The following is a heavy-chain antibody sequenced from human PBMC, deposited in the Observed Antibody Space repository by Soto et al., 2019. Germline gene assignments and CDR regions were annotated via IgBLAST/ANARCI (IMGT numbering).Heavy chain of an antibody. Sequence: SETLSLTCAVYGGSFSGYYWSWIRQPPGKGLEWVGEINHSGSTNYNPSLKSRVTISVDTSKNQFSLKLSSVTAADTAVYYCARGGRVRGVLGYYYGMDVWGQGTTVTVSS. V-gene: IGHV4-34*01. CDR3: ARGGRVRGVLGYYYGMDV. D-gene: IGHD3-10*01. CDR1: GGSFSGYY. J-gene: IGHJ6*02. CDR2: INHSGST.